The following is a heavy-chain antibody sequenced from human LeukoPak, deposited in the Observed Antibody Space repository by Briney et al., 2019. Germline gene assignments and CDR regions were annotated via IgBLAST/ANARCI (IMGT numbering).Heavy chain of an antibody. D-gene: IGHD2-15*01. CDR3: ARDRGMDYFDS. CDR1: GLTFTSHG. V-gene: IGHV3-30*02. CDR2: VRNDGSDT. Sequence: GGSLRLSCTTSGLTFTSHGFHWLRQVVGKRLEWVAFVRNDGSDTYHANSVKGRFSISRDDSKNTLYLQMNSLRPEDTAIYYCARDRGMDYFDSWGQGTQVTVSS. J-gene: IGHJ4*02.